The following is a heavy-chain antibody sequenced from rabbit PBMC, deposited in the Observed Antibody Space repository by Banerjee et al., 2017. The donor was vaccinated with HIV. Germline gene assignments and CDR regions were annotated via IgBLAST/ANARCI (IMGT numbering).Heavy chain of an antibody. CDR3: ARDLGGSSDL. CDR2: INSNTGNT. Sequence: QEQLVGSGGGLVQPGGSLKLSCKASGFDFSTYGVNWVRQAPGKGLEWIACINSNTGNTVYASWAKGPFTISKTSSTTVTLQMTSLTAADTATYFCARDLGGSSDLWGPGTLVTVS. CDR1: GFDFSTYG. D-gene: IGHD8-1*01. V-gene: IGHV1S45*01. J-gene: IGHJ4*01.